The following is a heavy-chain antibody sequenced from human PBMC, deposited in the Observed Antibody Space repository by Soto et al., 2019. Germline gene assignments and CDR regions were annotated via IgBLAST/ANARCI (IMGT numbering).Heavy chain of an antibody. V-gene: IGHV1-69*13. CDR3: ARESKLRTTVISLGAFDI. CDR1: GGTFSSYA. D-gene: IGHD4-4*01. Sequence: SVKVSCKASGGTFSSYAISWVRQAPGQGLEWMGGITPIFGTANYAQKFQGRVTITADESTSTAYMELSSLRSEDTAVYYCARESKLRTTVISLGAFDIWGQGTMVTVSS. CDR2: ITPIFGTA. J-gene: IGHJ3*02.